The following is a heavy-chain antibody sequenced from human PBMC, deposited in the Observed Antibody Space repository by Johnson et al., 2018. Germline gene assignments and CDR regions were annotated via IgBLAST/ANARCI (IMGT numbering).Heavy chain of an antibody. CDR3: ARNWRGYDDAFDI. V-gene: IGHV3-13*01. CDR2: IGTAGDT. D-gene: IGHD5-12*01. Sequence: EVQLVESGGGLVQXGGSLRLSCAASGFTFSSYDTHWVRQATGKGLEWVPAIGTAGDTYYPGSVQGQFTISRENAKNSLYLQMNSLRAGDKAMYYCARNWRGYDDAFDIWGQGTMVTVSS. J-gene: IGHJ3*02. CDR1: GFTFSSYD.